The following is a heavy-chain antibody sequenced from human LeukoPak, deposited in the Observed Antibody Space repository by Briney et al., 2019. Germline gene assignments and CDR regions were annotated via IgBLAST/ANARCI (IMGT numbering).Heavy chain of an antibody. Sequence: PGGSLRLSCAASGFTFSSYSMNWVRQAPGKGLEWVSSISSSSSYIYYADSVKGRFTISRDNAKNSLYLQMNSLRAEDTAVYYCARDYLPRYFDWSPLDYWGQGTLVTVSS. CDR3: ARDYLPRYFDWSPLDY. V-gene: IGHV3-21*01. D-gene: IGHD3-9*01. J-gene: IGHJ4*02. CDR1: GFTFSSYS. CDR2: ISSSSSYI.